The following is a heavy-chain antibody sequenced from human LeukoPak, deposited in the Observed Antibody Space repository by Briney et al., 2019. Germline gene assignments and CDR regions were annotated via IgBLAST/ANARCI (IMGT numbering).Heavy chain of an antibody. J-gene: IGHJ4*02. CDR3: ARGSSGYSYG. CDR1: GGSISSYY. Sequence: PSETLSLTCTVSGGSISSYYWSWIRQPPGKGLEWIGYISYSGSTNYNPSLKSRVTISVDTSKNQFSLKLSSVTAAATAVYYCARGSSGYSYGWGQGTLVTVSS. CDR2: ISYSGST. V-gene: IGHV4-59*01. D-gene: IGHD5-18*01.